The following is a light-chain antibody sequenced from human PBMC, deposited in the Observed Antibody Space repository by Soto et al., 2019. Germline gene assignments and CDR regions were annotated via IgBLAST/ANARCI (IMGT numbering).Light chain of an antibody. J-gene: IGLJ2*01. CDR1: SSDVGGYNS. V-gene: IGLV2-14*01. Sequence: QSALTQPASMSGSPGQSITISCTGTSSDVGGYNSVSWYQQHPGKAPKLMIYEVSNRPSGVSNRFSGSKSGNMASLTISGLQAEDEADYYCSSYTSSTTVIFGGGTKLTVL. CDR2: EVS. CDR3: SSYTSSTTVI.